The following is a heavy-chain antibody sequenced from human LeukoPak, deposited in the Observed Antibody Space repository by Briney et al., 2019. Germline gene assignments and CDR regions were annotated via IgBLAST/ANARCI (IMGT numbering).Heavy chain of an antibody. CDR3: AKDPYTYYYDSSDHNLTGY. V-gene: IGHV3-30*18. D-gene: IGHD3-22*01. CDR2: ISYDGSNK. CDR1: GFTLSSYG. J-gene: IGHJ4*02. Sequence: PGGSLRLSCAASGFTLSSYGMHWVRQAPGKGLEWVAVISYDGSNKYYADSVKGRFTISRDNSKNTLYLQMNSLRAEDTAVYYCAKDPYTYYYDSSDHNLTGYWGQGTLVTVSS.